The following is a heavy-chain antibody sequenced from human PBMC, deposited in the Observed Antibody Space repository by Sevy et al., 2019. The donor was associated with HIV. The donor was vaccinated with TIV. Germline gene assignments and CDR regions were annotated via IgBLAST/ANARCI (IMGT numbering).Heavy chain of an antibody. J-gene: IGHJ5*02. CDR1: GFTFSYYR. CDR2: IKGDGSEI. D-gene: IGHD2-15*01. V-gene: IGHV3-7*03. CDR3: ARDPGGRDWFDP. Sequence: GWSLRLSCVASGFTFSYYRMSWVRQAPGKGLEWVANIKGDGSEIYYVDSVKGRFTISRDNAKNSLFLEMNSLRAEDTAVYYCARDPGGRDWFDPWGQGTLVTVSS.